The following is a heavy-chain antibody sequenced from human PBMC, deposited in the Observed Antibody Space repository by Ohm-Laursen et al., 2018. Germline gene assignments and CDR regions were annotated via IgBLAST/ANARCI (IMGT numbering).Heavy chain of an antibody. CDR1: GDYVSSNSAA. D-gene: IGHD1-26*01. J-gene: IGHJ4*02. V-gene: IGHV6-1*01. CDR3: ARHSSGGSQSFDC. CDR2: TYYRSKWYR. Sequence: QTLSLTCAISGDYVSSNSAAWNWIRQSPSRGLEWLGRTYYRSKWYRGYAVAVKSRISINPDTSKSQFSLQLNSVTPEDTAVYYCARHSSGGSQSFDCWGQGTLVIVSS.